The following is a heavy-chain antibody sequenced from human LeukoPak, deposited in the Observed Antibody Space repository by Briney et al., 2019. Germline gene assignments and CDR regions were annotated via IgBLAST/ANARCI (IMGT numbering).Heavy chain of an antibody. CDR3: AKDRHAPGRYCSSTICFPFDP. V-gene: IGHV3-7*03. CDR2: IKKDGSEK. J-gene: IGHJ5*02. CDR1: GFTFSSYW. D-gene: IGHD2-2*01. Sequence: GGSLRLSCAASGFTFSSYWMSWVRQAPGKGLEWVANIKKDGSEKYYVDSVKGRFTISRDNAKNSLYLQMNSLRAEDTAVYYCAKDRHAPGRYCSSTICFPFDPWGQGTLVTVSS.